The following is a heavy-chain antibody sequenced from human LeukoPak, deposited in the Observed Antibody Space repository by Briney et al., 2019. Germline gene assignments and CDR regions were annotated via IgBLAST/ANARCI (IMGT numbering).Heavy chain of an antibody. CDR2: IRFDESNK. V-gene: IGHV3-30*02. CDR3: ATDFWNGPLH. Sequence: PGGSLRLSCAASGFTLSNYGMHWVRQAPGKGLECVAFIRFDESNKYYADSVKGRFTISRDTSKNTLYLQMNSLRLEDTALYYCATDFWNGPLHWGQGTLVTVSS. CDR1: GFTLSNYG. D-gene: IGHD3-3*01. J-gene: IGHJ4*02.